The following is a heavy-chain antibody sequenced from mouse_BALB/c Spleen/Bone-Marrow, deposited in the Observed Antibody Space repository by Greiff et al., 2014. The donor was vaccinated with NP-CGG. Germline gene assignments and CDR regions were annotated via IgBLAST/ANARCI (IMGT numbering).Heavy chain of an antibody. D-gene: IGHD2-2*01. Sequence: QVQLQQSGPDLVAPSQSLSITCTVSGFSFTLYGVHWVRQSPGKGLEWLVVIWSDGTTTYNSALKSRLSISKGNSKSQVFLKLNSLKTDDTAMYYCARHERGYLYAMDYWGQGTSVTVSS. CDR3: ARHERGYLYAMDY. CDR2: IWSDGTT. CDR1: GFSFTLYG. V-gene: IGHV2-6-2*01. J-gene: IGHJ4*01.